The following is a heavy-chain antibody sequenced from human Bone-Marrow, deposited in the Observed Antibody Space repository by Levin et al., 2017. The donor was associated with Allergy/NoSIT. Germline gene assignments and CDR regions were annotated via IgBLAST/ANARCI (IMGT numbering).Heavy chain of an antibody. CDR3: ARELVLWFGEPGRAFDI. CDR1: GGSISSGSYY. Sequence: SQTLSLTCTVSGGSISSGSYYWSWIRQPAGKGLEWIGRIYTSGSTNYNPSLKSRVTISVDTSKNQFSLKLSSVTAADTAVYYCARELVLWFGEPGRAFDIWGQGTMVTVSS. D-gene: IGHD3-10*01. CDR2: IYTSGST. V-gene: IGHV4-61*02. J-gene: IGHJ3*02.